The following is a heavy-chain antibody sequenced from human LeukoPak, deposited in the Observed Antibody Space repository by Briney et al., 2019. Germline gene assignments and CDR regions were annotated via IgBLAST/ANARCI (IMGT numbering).Heavy chain of an antibody. Sequence: GGSLRLSCAASGFAFSSYTMNWVRQAPGKGLEWVSSISGSSRHKYYADSVKGRFTISRDNAKNSLYLQMNSLRAEDTAVYYCARTANFAAGYYIDYWGQGTLVTVSS. CDR3: ARTANFAAGYYIDY. D-gene: IGHD6-13*01. CDR1: GFAFSSYT. J-gene: IGHJ4*02. CDR2: ISGSSRHK. V-gene: IGHV3-21*01.